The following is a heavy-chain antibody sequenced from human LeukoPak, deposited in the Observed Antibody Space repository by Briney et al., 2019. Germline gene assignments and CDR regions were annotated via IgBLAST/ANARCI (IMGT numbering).Heavy chain of an antibody. CDR1: GYTFTSYG. V-gene: IGHV1-18*01. CDR2: IRAYNGNT. Sequence: ASVKVSCKASGYTFTSYGISWVRQAPGQGLEWMGWIRAYNGNTNYAQKLQGRVTVTTDTSTSTAYMELRSLRSDDTAVYYCARDSPTYYYDSSGYPIDYWGQGTLVTVSS. D-gene: IGHD3-22*01. CDR3: ARDSPTYYYDSSGYPIDY. J-gene: IGHJ4*02.